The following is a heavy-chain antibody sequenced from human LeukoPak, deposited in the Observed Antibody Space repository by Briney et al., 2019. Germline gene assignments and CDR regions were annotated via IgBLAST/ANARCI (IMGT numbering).Heavy chain of an antibody. Sequence: GRSLRLSCAASGFSFRSYGMHWVRQAPGKGLEWVAVISSDEINEYYADSVKGRFTISRDNSKNTLYLQINSLRGEDTAVYYCAKGESITSAWFDSWGQGTLVTVSS. CDR1: GFSFRSYG. D-gene: IGHD5-24*01. J-gene: IGHJ5*01. CDR3: AKGESITSAWFDS. V-gene: IGHV3-30*18. CDR2: ISSDEINE.